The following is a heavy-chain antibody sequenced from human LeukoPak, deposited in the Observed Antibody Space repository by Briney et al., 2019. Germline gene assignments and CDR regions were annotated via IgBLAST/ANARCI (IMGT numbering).Heavy chain of an antibody. D-gene: IGHD2-2*01. J-gene: IGHJ4*02. Sequence: PGGSLRLSCAASGFTFSNYAMSWFRQAPGKGLEWISEISGSGGNTYYADSVKGRFTVTRDNSKNTLYLQMDSLRAEDTAIYYCVPRHCSSITCYAGFDYWGQGTLVTVSS. CDR2: ISGSGGNT. CDR3: VPRHCSSITCYAGFDY. CDR1: GFTFSNYA. V-gene: IGHV3-23*01.